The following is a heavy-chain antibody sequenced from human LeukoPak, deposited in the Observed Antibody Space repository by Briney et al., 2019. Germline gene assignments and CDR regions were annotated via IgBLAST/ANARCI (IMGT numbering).Heavy chain of an antibody. Sequence: SETLSLTCTVSGGSIRNYYWNWLRQPPGKGLEWIGLIYYSGSTNYNPSLTSRVTISVDTSKNQFSLKLRSVTAADTAVYYCAGDSVGFDSWGQGTLVTVSS. J-gene: IGHJ4*02. V-gene: IGHV4-59*01. CDR3: AGDSVGFDS. CDR1: GGSIRNYY. CDR2: IYYSGST. D-gene: IGHD1-26*01.